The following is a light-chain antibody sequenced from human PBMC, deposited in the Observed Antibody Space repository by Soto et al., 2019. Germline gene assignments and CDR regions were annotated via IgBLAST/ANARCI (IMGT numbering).Light chain of an antibody. J-gene: IGLJ1*01. CDR3: QSYDSSLSVTYV. V-gene: IGLV1-40*01. Sequence: QSVLTHPPSVSGAPGQRVTISCTGSSSNIGAGYDVHWYQQLPGTAPKLLIYGNSNRPSGVPDRFSGSKSGTSASLAITGLKAEDEAHHYCQSYDSSLSVTYVFATWTKVIVL. CDR1: SSNIGAGYD. CDR2: GNS.